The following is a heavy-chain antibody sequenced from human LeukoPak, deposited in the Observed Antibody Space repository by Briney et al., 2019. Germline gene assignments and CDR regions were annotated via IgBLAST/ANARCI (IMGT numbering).Heavy chain of an antibody. V-gene: IGHV1-8*03. D-gene: IGHD2-2*01. Sequence: ASVKVSCKASGYTFTSYNINWVRQAPGQGLEWMAWMHPNNGDTGYAQKFQDRVTVTSNTSISTAYMELRSLTSEDTAVYYCARELIVLEPAARRYNYYMDVWGIGTTVSVSS. J-gene: IGHJ6*03. CDR3: ARELIVLEPAARRYNYYMDV. CDR2: MHPNNGDT. CDR1: GYTFTSYN.